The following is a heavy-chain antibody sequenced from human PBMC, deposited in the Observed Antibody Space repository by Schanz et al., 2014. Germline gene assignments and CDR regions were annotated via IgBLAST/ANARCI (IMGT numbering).Heavy chain of an antibody. J-gene: IGHJ4*02. Sequence: VQLLESGGGLIQPGRSLRLSCAASGFMFSSYGMHWVRQAPGKGLEWVSFVHPGGSTYYPDSVKGRFTISRDSSKNTLYLQMNSLRPEDTAIYYCAKNQYDDVDLSSFYFDFWGQGTLVTVSS. V-gene: IGHV3-NL1*01. CDR2: VHPGGST. D-gene: IGHD3-10*02. CDR1: GFMFSSYG. CDR3: AKNQYDDVDLSSFYFDF.